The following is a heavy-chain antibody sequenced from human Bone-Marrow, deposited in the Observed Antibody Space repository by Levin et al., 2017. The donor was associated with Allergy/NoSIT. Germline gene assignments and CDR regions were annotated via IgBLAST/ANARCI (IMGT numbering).Heavy chain of an antibody. V-gene: IGHV4-59*01. CDR1: GGSISSYY. D-gene: IGHD6-19*01. Sequence: SETLSLTCTVSGGSISSYYWSWIRQPPGKGLEWIGYIYYSGSTNYNPSLKSRVTISVDTSKNQFSLKLSSVTAADTAVYYCARERVLSGWYKCIDYWGQGTLVTVSS. CDR3: ARERVLSGWYKCIDY. J-gene: IGHJ4*02. CDR2: IYYSGST.